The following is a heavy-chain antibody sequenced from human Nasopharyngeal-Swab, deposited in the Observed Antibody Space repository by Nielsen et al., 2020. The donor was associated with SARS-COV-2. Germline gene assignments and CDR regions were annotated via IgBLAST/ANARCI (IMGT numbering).Heavy chain of an antibody. V-gene: IGHV4-59*11. J-gene: IGHJ5*02. CDR2: ISHNSGT. Sequence: ETLSLTCPVSGVSITSQYWSWIRQPPGKGLEWIGYISHNSGTSYNPSLKSRVTMFMDTSKNQFSLRLRSVTAADTAVYYCAKEGATGWFDPWGQGTLVTVSS. CDR3: AKEGATGWFDP. CDR1: GVSITSQY.